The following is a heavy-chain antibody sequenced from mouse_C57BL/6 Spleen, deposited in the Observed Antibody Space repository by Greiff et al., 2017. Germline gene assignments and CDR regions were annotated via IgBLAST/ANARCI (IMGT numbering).Heavy chain of an antibody. CDR1: GYTFTSYW. J-gene: IGHJ3*01. D-gene: IGHD1-1*01. CDR2: IDPSDSET. V-gene: IGHV1-52*01. Sequence: VQLQQPGAELVRPGSSVKLSCKASGYTFTSYWMHWVKQRPIQGLEWIGNIDPSDSETHYNQKFKDKATLTVDKSSSTAYMQLSSLTSEDSAVYYCARRGDYYGSSPFAYWGQGTLVTVSA. CDR3: ARRGDYYGSSPFAY.